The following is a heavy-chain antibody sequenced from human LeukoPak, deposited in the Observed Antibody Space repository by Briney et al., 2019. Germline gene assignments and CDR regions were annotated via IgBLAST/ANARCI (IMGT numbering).Heavy chain of an antibody. J-gene: IGHJ5*02. CDR2: IYHSGST. CDR3: ARDPYYYGSGSYAWFDP. CDR1: GGSISSSNW. V-gene: IGHV4-4*02. D-gene: IGHD3-10*01. Sequence: SETLSLTCAVSGGSISSSNWWNWVRQPPGKGLEWIGQIYHSGSTNYNPSLKTRVTISVDKSKSQFSLNLTSVTAADTAVYYCARDPYYYGSGSYAWFDPWGQGTLVTVSS.